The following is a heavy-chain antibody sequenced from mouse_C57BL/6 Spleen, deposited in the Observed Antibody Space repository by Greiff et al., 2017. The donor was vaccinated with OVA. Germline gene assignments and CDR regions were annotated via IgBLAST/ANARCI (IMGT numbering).Heavy chain of an antibody. CDR2: IDPSDRYT. J-gene: IGHJ1*03. Sequence: VQLQQPGAELVMPGASVKLSCKASGYTFTSYWMHWVKQRPGQGLEWIGEIDPSDRYTNYNQKFKGKSTLTVDKSSSTAYMKLSSLTSEDSAVYYCAKGHNYARGYCDVWGTGTTVTVSS. CDR3: AKGHNYARGYCDV. D-gene: IGHD1-3*01. CDR1: GYTFTSYW. V-gene: IGHV1-69*01.